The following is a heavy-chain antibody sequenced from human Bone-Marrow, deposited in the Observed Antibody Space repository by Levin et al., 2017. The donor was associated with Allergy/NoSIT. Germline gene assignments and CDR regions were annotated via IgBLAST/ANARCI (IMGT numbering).Heavy chain of an antibody. CDR1: GFNLDDYV. CDR2: ISWNSGGM. V-gene: IGHV3-9*01. J-gene: IGHJ4*02. D-gene: IGHD5-18*01. Sequence: HSGGSLRLSCSASGFNLDDYVMYWVRQAPGKGLEWVSSISWNSGGMAYADSVKGRFTISRDNAKNSLFLQMNSLRAEDTALYYCAASGGHTYGGIDYWGQGTLVTVSS. CDR3: AASGGHTYGGIDY.